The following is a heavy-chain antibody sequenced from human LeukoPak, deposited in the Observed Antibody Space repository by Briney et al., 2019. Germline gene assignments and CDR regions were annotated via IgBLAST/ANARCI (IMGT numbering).Heavy chain of an antibody. V-gene: IGHV4-59*01. CDR2: IYYSGST. J-gene: IGHJ3*02. CDR1: GGSISSYY. Sequence: PSETLSLTCTVSGGSISSYYWSWIRQPPGKGLEWIGYIYYSGSTNYNPSLKSRVTISVDTSKNQFSLKLSSVTAADTAVYYCARDRSLEQSSGYDYGAFDIWGQGTMVTVSS. CDR3: ARDRSLEQSSGYDYGAFDI. D-gene: IGHD5-12*01.